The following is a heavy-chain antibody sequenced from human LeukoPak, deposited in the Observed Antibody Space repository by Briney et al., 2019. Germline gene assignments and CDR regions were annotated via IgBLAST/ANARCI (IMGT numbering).Heavy chain of an antibody. J-gene: IGHJ3*02. V-gene: IGHV4-39*01. CDR1: GGSISSSSYY. CDR3: ARQGRSRAFDI. Sequence: PSETLSLTCTASGGSISSSSYYWGWIRQPPGKGLEWIGSIYYSGSTYYNPSLKSRVTISVDTSKNQFSLKLSSVTAADTAVYYCARQGRSRAFDIWGQGTMVTVSS. D-gene: IGHD6-13*01. CDR2: IYYSGST.